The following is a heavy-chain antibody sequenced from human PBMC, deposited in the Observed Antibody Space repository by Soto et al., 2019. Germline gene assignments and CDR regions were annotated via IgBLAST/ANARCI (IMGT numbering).Heavy chain of an antibody. V-gene: IGHV1-69*13. CDR1: GGTFSSYA. J-gene: IGHJ4*02. CDR3: ARDSPYGGNGQN. CDR2: IIPIFGTA. Sequence: GASVKVSCKASGGTFSSYAISWVRQAPGQGLEWMGGIIPIFGTANYAQKFQGRVTITADESTSTAYMELSSLRSEDAAVYYCARDSPYGGNGQNWGQGALVTVSS. D-gene: IGHD4-17*01.